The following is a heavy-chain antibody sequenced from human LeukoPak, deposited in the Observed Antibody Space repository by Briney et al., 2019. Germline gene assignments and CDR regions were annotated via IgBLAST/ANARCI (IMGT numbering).Heavy chain of an antibody. D-gene: IGHD3-10*01. V-gene: IGHV5-51*01. CDR2: IYPGDSDT. J-gene: IGHJ5*02. Sequence: GESLKISCKDSGYSFTSYWIGWVRQMPGKGLEWMGIIYPGDSDTRYSPSFQGQVTISADKSISTAYLQWSSLKASDTAMYYCARQDYYGSGSYMWDNWFDPWGQGTLVTVSS. CDR3: ARQDYYGSGSYMWDNWFDP. CDR1: GYSFTSYW.